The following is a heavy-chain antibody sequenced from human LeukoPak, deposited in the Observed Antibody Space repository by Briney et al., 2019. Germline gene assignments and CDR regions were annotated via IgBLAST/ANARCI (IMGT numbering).Heavy chain of an antibody. D-gene: IGHD1-1*01. CDR3: ARRNLGSDLDFDY. CDR2: ISSSSSYI. J-gene: IGHJ4*02. V-gene: IGHV3-21*01. CDR1: GFTFSSYS. Sequence: GGSLRLSCAASGFTFSSYSMNWVRQAPGKGLEWVSSISSSSSYIYYADSVKGRFTISRDNAKNTLYLQMNSLRAEDTAVYYCARRNLGSDLDFDYWGQGTLVTVSS.